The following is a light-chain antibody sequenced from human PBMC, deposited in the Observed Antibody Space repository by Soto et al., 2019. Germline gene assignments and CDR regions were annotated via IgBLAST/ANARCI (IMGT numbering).Light chain of an antibody. Sequence: QSVLTQSPSASASLGASVKLTCTLSSGHNSYAIAWHQQQPEKSPRYLMKLNSDGSHSKGDGIPDRFSGSSSGAERYLTISSLQSEDEADYYCQTWGTGIQVFGGGTKLTVL. CDR3: QTWGTGIQV. J-gene: IGLJ2*01. V-gene: IGLV4-69*01. CDR1: SGHNSYA. CDR2: LNSDGSH.